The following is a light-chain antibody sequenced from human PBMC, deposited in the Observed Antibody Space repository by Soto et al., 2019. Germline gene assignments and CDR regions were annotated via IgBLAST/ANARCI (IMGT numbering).Light chain of an antibody. CDR3: QQYNGYSRT. V-gene: IGKV1-17*03. CDR2: DVS. Sequence: IQMTQSASAMSGSVGDSGTVTCRASQGISNYLAWFQQKPGKAPYLLISDVSSLERGVPSRFSGSGSGTEFTLTISSMQPDDFATFYCQQYNGYSRTFGQGTKVDIK. CDR1: QGISNY. J-gene: IGKJ1*01.